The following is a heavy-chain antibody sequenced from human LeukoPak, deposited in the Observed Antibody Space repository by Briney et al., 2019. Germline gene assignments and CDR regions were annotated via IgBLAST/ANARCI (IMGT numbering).Heavy chain of an antibody. CDR1: GFTFDDYA. Sequence: GGSLRLSCSASGFTFDDYAVSWFRQAPGKGLEWVGFIRSKAFGWTPAYAASVRGRFTISRDDSKSIVYLQMNSLKTEDTAVYYCTSSTVTVHFDYWSQGTLVAVSS. V-gene: IGHV3-49*03. J-gene: IGHJ4*02. CDR2: IRSKAFGWTP. CDR3: TSSTVTVHFDY. D-gene: IGHD4-17*01.